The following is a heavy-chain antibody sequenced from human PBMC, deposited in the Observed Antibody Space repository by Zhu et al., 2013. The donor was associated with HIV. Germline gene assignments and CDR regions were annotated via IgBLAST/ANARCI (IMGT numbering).Heavy chain of an antibody. CDR2: IRSKAYGGTT. CDR1: GFTFGDYA. D-gene: IGHD3-16*01. V-gene: IGHV3-49*03. Sequence: EVQLVESGGGLVQPGRSLRLSCTASGFTFGDYAMSWFRQAPGKGLEWVGFIRSKAYGGTTEYAASVKGRFTISRDDSKSIAYLQMNSLKTEDTAVYYCTAGMITFGDEYWGQGTLVTVSS. J-gene: IGHJ4*02. CDR3: TAGMITFGDEY.